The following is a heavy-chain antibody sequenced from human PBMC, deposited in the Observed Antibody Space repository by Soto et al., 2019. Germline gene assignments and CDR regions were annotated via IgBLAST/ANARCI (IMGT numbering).Heavy chain of an antibody. CDR1: GGSISSGDYY. J-gene: IGHJ6*03. CDR3: ARGYSWNDYYYYMTS. Sequence: SETLSLTCTVSGGSISSGDYYWSWIRQPPGKGLEWIGYIYYSGGTNYNPSLKSRVTISVDTSKNQFSLKLSSVTAADTAVYYCARGYSWNDYYYYMTSGAKGPRSPSP. V-gene: IGHV4-30-4*01. CDR2: IYYSGGT. D-gene: IGHD1-1*01.